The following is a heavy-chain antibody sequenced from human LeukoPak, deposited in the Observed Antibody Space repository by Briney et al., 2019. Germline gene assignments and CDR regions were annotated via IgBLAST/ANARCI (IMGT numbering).Heavy chain of an antibody. CDR2: IIPILGIA. V-gene: IGHV1-69*04. D-gene: IGHD2-2*02. CDR3: ASGSGYCSSTSCYNLNDY. CDR1: GGTFSSYA. J-gene: IGHJ4*02. Sequence: GSSVKVSCKASGGTFSSYAISWVRQAPGQGLEWMGRIIPILGIANYAQKFQGRVTITADKSTSTAYMELSSLRSEDTAVYYCASGSGYCSSTSCYNLNDYWGQGTLVTVSS.